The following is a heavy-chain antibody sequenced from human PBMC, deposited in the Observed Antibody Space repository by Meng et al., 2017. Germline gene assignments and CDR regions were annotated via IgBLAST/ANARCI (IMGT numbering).Heavy chain of an antibody. V-gene: IGHV1-2*06. J-gene: IGHJ4*02. CDR1: GYTFPDYW. CDR2: INPKSGDT. CDR3: ARDEDISAAGKLFGDY. Sequence: SVKVSCKASGYTFPDYWLHWVRRAPGQGLEWMGRINPKSGDTHYAQRFQGRVTMTGDTSISTAYMELSGLRSDDTAMYYCARDEDISAAGKLFGDYWGQGTLVTVSS. D-gene: IGHD6-13*01.